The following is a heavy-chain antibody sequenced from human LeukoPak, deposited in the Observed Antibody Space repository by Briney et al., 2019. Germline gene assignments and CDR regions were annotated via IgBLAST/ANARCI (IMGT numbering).Heavy chain of an antibody. V-gene: IGHV4-59*08. J-gene: IGHJ4*02. Sequence: PSETLSLTCTVSGGXISSYYWSWIRQPAGKGLEWIGYIYYSGSTNYNPALKSRVTISVDTSKNQFSLKLSSVTAADTAVYYCARQRGRWDSFDYWGQGTLVTVSS. CDR1: GGXISSYY. CDR3: ARQRGRWDSFDY. CDR2: IYYSGST. D-gene: IGHD1-26*01.